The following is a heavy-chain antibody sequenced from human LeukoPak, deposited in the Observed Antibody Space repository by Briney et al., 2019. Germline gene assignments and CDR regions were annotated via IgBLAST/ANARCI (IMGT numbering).Heavy chain of an antibody. Sequence: PGGSLRLSCAASGFTFSSYSMNWVRQAPGKGLEWVSSISSSRSYIYYADSVKGRFTISRDNAKNSLYLQMNSLRAEDTAVYYCARDYYGSGSPYRDAFDIWGQGTMVTVSS. J-gene: IGHJ3*02. CDR2: ISSSRSYI. CDR1: GFTFSSYS. D-gene: IGHD3-10*01. V-gene: IGHV3-21*01. CDR3: ARDYYGSGSPYRDAFDI.